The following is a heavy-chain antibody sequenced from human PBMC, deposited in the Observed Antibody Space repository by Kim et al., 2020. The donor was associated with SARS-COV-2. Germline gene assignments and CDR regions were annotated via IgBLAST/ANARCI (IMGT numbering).Heavy chain of an antibody. D-gene: IGHD5-12*01. CDR2: ISSSGSTI. Sequence: GGSLRLSCAASGFTFSSYEMNWVRQAPGKGLVWVSYISSSGSTIYYADSVKGRFTISRDNAKNSLYLQMNSLRAEDTAVYYCAREEGELATIWDYYYYMDGWGKGDTGTVSS. CDR1: GFTFSSYE. J-gene: IGHJ6*03. V-gene: IGHV3-48*03. CDR3: AREEGELATIWDYYYYMDG.